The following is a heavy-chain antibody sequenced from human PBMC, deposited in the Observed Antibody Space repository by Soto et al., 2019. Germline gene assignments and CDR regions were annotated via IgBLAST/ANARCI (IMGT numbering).Heavy chain of an antibody. CDR3: NRDGVPSYYYYGMDV. CDR1: GYPFTSYG. CDR2: ISGYNGHT. D-gene: IGHD3-10*01. J-gene: IGHJ6*02. V-gene: IGHV1-18*01. Sequence: QVQLVQSGTEVKKPGASVKVSCKASGYPFTSYGISWVRQVAGQGLEWMAWISGYNGHTNYAQKFQGRVTMTTDRSTSTVYMELRRLKSDHTAVYYCNRDGVPSYYYYGMDVWGQGTTVTVSS.